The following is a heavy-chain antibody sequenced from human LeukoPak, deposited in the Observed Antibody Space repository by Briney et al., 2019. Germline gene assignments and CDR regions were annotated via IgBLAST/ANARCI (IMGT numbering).Heavy chain of an antibody. J-gene: IGHJ6*02. CDR1: GASVSSGGSY. D-gene: IGHD1-26*01. CDR3: ARDLGYSGSYLTGYYYGMDV. V-gene: IGHV4-31*03. Sequence: SETLSLTCSVSGASVSSGGSYWTWIRQHPGKGLEWIGYIYYSGYTFYSPSLKNRFFISLDTSKNHFSLKFNAVAAADTAVYYCARDLGYSGSYLTGYYYGMDVWGQGTTVTVSS. CDR2: IYYSGYT.